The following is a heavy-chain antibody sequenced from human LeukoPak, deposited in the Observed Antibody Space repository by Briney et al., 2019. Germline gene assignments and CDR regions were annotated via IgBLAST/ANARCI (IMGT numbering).Heavy chain of an antibody. J-gene: IGHJ4*02. Sequence: GGSLRLSCAASGFTFSDYHMSWIRQASGKGLEWASYISSSGGTISYADSVKGRFTISRDNAKKSLYLQMNSLRAEDTAVYYCARGPVSSSGFFGYWGQGTLVTVSS. D-gene: IGHD6-19*01. CDR3: ARGPVSSSGFFGY. CDR1: GFTFSDYH. V-gene: IGHV3-11*01. CDR2: ISSSGGTI.